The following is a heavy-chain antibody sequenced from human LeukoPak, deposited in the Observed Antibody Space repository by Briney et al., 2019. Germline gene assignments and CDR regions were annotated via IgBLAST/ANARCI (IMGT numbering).Heavy chain of an antibody. CDR3: AREQYYYDSSGPYYFDY. D-gene: IGHD3-22*01. CDR2: INLNSGGT. CDR1: GSTFTDYY. Sequence: ASVTVSCTASGSTFTDYYMHWVRQAPGQGLEWMGWINLNSGGTNYAQKFQGRVTMTRDTSISTAYMELSRLRSDDTAVYYCAREQYYYDSSGPYYFDYWGQGTLVTVSS. V-gene: IGHV1-2*02. J-gene: IGHJ4*02.